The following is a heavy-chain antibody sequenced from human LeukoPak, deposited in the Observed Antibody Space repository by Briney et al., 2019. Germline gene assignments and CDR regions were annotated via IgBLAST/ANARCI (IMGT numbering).Heavy chain of an antibody. V-gene: IGHV1-46*01. Sequence: EASVTVSCKASGYTFTSYYMHWVRQAPGQGLEWMGIINPSGGSTSYAQKFQGRVTMTRDTSTSTAYMELSSLRSEDTAVYYCARSVIPLGMDVWGQGTTVTVSS. CDR2: INPSGGST. J-gene: IGHJ6*02. CDR1: GYTFTSYY. CDR3: ARSVIPLGMDV. D-gene: IGHD2-21*01.